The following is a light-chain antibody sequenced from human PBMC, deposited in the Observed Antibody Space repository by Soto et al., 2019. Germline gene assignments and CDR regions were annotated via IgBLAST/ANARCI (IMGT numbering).Light chain of an antibody. V-gene: IGLV2-23*03. Sequence: QLVLTQPASVSGSPGQSITISCTGTSSDVGTYNLVSWYQQEPGKAPKLMIFEGSKRPSGVSNRFSGSKSGNTASLTISGLQAEDEADYYCCSYAGSSTLVFGTGTKVTVL. CDR3: CSYAGSSTLV. CDR1: SSDVGTYNL. J-gene: IGLJ1*01. CDR2: EGS.